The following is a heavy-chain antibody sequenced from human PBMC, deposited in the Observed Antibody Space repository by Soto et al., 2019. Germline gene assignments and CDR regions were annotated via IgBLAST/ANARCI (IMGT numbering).Heavy chain of an antibody. V-gene: IGHV3-48*03. Sequence: GSLRISCSASGFTFSSYEMNWVRQAPGKGLEWVSYVSSSGTTIYYADSVKGRFTISRDNAKNSLSLQMNSLRAEDTAVYYCEREHSSGYYYYGMDVWGQGTTVTVSS. CDR1: GFTFSSYE. CDR2: VSSSGTTI. D-gene: IGHD6-19*01. CDR3: EREHSSGYYYYGMDV. J-gene: IGHJ6*02.